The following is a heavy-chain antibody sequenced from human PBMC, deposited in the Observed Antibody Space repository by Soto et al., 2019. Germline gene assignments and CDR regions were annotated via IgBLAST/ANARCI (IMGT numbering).Heavy chain of an antibody. CDR1: GGSISSGGYY. CDR2: IYYSGGT. J-gene: IGHJ4*02. V-gene: IGHV4-31*03. D-gene: IGHD2-21*02. Sequence: SETLSLTCTVSGGSISSGGYYWSWIRQHPGKGLEWIGYIYYSGGTYYNPSLKSRVTISVDTSKNQFSLKLSSVTAADTAVYYCARAIRSYCGGDCYPIFDYWGQGTLVTVSS. CDR3: ARAIRSYCGGDCYPIFDY.